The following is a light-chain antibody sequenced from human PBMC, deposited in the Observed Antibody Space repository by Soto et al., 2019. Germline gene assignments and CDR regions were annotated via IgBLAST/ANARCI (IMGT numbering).Light chain of an antibody. J-gene: IGLJ3*02. Sequence: QSVLTQPPSVSAAPGQTVTISCSGSSSNIGKYQVSWYQQVPVTAPKLLIHNTSERPSGIPDRFSGSKSGTSAALGITGLQSGDEADYYCGTWDSCLSAEVFGGGTKLTVL. V-gene: IGLV1-51*01. CDR2: NTS. CDR1: SSNIGKYQ. CDR3: GTWDSCLSAEV.